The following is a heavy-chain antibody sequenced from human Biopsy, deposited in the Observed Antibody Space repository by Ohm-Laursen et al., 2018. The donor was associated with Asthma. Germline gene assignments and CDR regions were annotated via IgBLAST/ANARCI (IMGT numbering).Heavy chain of an antibody. J-gene: IGHJ6*02. Sequence: ASVKVSCKTSGYTFTTYGISWLRQAPGQGLEWMGWISTYNGNTKYGRKVQGRVTMTTDTATSTAYIYLRSLRSDDTAVYYCARDQGSALSGAGMDVWGQGTTATVSS. V-gene: IGHV1-18*01. CDR1: GYTFTTYG. CDR3: ARDQGSALSGAGMDV. D-gene: IGHD3-9*01. CDR2: ISTYNGNT.